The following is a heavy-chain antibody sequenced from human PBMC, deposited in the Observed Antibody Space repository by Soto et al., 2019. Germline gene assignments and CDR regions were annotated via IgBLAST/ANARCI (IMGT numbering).Heavy chain of an antibody. J-gene: IGHJ5*02. Sequence: PSETLSLTCAVYGGSFSGYYWSWIRQPPGKGLEWIGEINHSGSTNYNPSLKSRVTISVDTSKNQFSLKLSSVTAADTAVYYRARRLNAYYYDSSGKNWFDPWGQVTLVTVSS. V-gene: IGHV4-34*01. CDR1: GGSFSGYY. CDR3: ARRLNAYYYDSSGKNWFDP. CDR2: INHSGST. D-gene: IGHD3-22*01.